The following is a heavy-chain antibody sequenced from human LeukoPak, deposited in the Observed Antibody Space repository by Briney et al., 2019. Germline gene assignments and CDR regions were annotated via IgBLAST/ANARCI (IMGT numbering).Heavy chain of an antibody. CDR3: ARDAPSMVRGVYNWFDP. Sequence: GGSLRLSCAASGFTFSSYSMNWVRQAPGKGLEWVSSISSSSSYIYYADSVKGRFTISRDNAKNSLYLQMNSLRAEDTAVYYCARDAPSMVRGVYNWFDPWGQGTLVTVSS. V-gene: IGHV3-21*01. J-gene: IGHJ5*02. CDR1: GFTFSSYS. CDR2: ISSSSSYI. D-gene: IGHD3-10*01.